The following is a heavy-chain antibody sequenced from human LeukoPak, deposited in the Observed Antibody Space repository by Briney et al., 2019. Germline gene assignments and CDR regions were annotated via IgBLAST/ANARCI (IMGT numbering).Heavy chain of an antibody. J-gene: IGHJ4*02. V-gene: IGHV4-4*07. CDR2: INTRGNT. D-gene: IGHD3-16*01. Sequence: PSETLSLTCSASGGSISNYYWSWVRQPAGKGLEWIGRINTRGNTNYNPSLKSRVTMSVDTSKNQFSLKLSSVTAADTAVYYCARDGGVLDYWGQGTLVTVSS. CDR3: ARDGGVLDY. CDR1: GGSISNYY.